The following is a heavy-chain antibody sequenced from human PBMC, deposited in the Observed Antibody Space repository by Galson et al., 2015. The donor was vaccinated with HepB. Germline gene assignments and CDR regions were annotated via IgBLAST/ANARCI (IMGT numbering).Heavy chain of an antibody. CDR1: GFTFSSYA. V-gene: IGHV3-30*04. CDR3: ATFLSGGN. CDR2: ISYDGSNK. Sequence: SLRLSCAASGFTFSSYAMHWVRQAPGKGLEWVAVISYDGSNKYYADSVKGRFTISRDNSKNTLYLQMNSLRAEDTAVYYCATFLSGGNWGQGTLVTVSS. D-gene: IGHD2/OR15-2a*01. J-gene: IGHJ4*02.